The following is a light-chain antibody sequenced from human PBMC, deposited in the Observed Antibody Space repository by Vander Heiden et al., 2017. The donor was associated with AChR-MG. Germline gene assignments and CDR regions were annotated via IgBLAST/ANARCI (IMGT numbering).Light chain of an antibody. V-gene: IGKV4-1*01. Sequence: DIVMTQSPDSLAVSLGERATINCKSSQSVLYSANNKNYFAWYQQKPGQPPKLLIYWASTRESGVPDRFSGSGSGTDFTLTISSLQAEDVAVYYCQQEDTTPITFGHGTKVGIK. J-gene: IGKJ3*01. CDR3: QQEDTTPIT. CDR2: WAS. CDR1: QSVLYSANNKNY.